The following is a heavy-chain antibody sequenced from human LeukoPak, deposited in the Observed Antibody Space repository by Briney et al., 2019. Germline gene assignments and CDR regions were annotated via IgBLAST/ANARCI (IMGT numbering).Heavy chain of an antibody. CDR3: ASERFRYFDSVCDY. D-gene: IGHD3-9*01. CDR2: INHSGST. Sequence: SETLSLTCAVYGGSFSGYYWSWIRQPPGKGLEWIGEINHSGSTNYNPSLKSRVTISVDTSKNQFSLKLSSVTAADTAVYYCASERFRYFDSVCDYWGQGTLVTVSS. CDR1: GGSFSGYY. V-gene: IGHV4-34*01. J-gene: IGHJ4*02.